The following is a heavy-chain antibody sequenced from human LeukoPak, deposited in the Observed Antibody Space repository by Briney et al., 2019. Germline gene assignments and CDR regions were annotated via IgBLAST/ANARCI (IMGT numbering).Heavy chain of an antibody. D-gene: IGHD1-26*01. CDR3: ASTPRGSXXXFDY. CDR2: IFYTGST. Sequence: SETLSLTCTVSGGSISSYYWSWIRQPPGKGLEYIGYIFYTGSTNYNPSLKSRVTISVDTSKNQFSLKLTSVTAADTAVYYCASTPRGSXXXFDYWGRGTLVTVSS. CDR1: GGSISSYY. J-gene: IGHJ4*02. V-gene: IGHV4-59*01.